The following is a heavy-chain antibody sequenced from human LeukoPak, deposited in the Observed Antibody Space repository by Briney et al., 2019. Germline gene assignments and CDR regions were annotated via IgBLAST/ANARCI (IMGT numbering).Heavy chain of an antibody. J-gene: IGHJ4*02. V-gene: IGHV3-30*04. Sequence: GRTLRLSCAASGFTFSSYAMHWVRQAPGKGLEWVALIPYDGSNKYYADSVKGRFTVSRDNSKNTLYLQMNSLRAEDTAVYYCVRGAYSSSWLDFDYWGQGTLVTVSS. CDR1: GFTFSSYA. CDR2: IPYDGSNK. D-gene: IGHD6-13*01. CDR3: VRGAYSSSWLDFDY.